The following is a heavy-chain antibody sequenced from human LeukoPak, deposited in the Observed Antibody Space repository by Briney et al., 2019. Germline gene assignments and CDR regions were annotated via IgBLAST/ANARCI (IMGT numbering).Heavy chain of an antibody. CDR2: INSDGSST. CDR1: GFTFSSYW. V-gene: IGHV3-74*01. Sequence: PGGSLRLSCAASGFTFSSYWMHWVRQSPGKGLVWVSGINSDGSSTSYPDSVKGRFTISRDNAKNTVYLQMNSLRAEDTAVYHCATSRTFDYWGQGTLVTVSS. CDR3: ATSRTFDY. J-gene: IGHJ4*02.